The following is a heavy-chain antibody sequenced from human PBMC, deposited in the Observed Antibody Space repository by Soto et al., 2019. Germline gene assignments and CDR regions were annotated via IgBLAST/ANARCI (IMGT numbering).Heavy chain of an antibody. V-gene: IGHV1-18*04. Sequence: ASVKVSCKASGYTLTNYGVTWVRQAPGQGLEWLGRVTPYKADTNSAQNLQGRVTMATDTSTNTAYLELRSLRSDDTAVYFCATDGPSNSGNLYAYDIWGQGTMVTVSS. J-gene: IGHJ3*02. D-gene: IGHD5-12*01. CDR3: ATDGPSNSGNLYAYDI. CDR2: VTPYKADT. CDR1: GYTLTNYG.